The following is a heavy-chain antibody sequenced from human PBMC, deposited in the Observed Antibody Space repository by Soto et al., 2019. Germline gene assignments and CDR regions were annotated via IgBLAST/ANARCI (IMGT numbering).Heavy chain of an antibody. Sequence: ASVKVSCKASGGTFSSYAISWVRQAPGQGLEWMGGIIPIFGTANYAQKFQGRVTITADESTSTAYMELSSLRSEDTAMYYCARDLRAAGRPGMDVWGQGTTVTVSS. CDR3: ARDLRAAGRPGMDV. D-gene: IGHD6-13*01. J-gene: IGHJ6*02. CDR1: GGTFSSYA. V-gene: IGHV1-69*13. CDR2: IIPIFGTA.